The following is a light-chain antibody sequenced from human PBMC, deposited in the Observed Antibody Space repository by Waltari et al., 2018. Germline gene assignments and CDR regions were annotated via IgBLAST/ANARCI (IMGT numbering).Light chain of an antibody. J-gene: IGLJ1*01. Sequence: QSVLTQPPSASGTPGQRVTISCSGSSSNIGSNTVTWYQQLPGTAPKLLIYSNNPRPSGVPDRFSGSKSGTSASLAISGRQSEDEADYYCAAWDDSLNGLYVFGTGTKVTVL. V-gene: IGLV1-44*01. CDR3: AAWDDSLNGLYV. CDR2: SNN. CDR1: SSNIGSNT.